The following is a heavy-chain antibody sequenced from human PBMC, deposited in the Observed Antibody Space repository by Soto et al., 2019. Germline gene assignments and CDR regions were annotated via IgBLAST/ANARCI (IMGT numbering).Heavy chain of an antibody. Sequence: GGSLRLSCSASGFTFSSYAMHWVRQAPGKGLEYVSTISSNGGSTYYADSVKGRFTISRDNSKNTLYLQMSSLRTEDTALYYCAKGKYDFDYWGQGTLVTVSS. CDR2: ISSNGGST. CDR3: AKGKYDFDY. V-gene: IGHV3-64D*06. J-gene: IGHJ4*02. CDR1: GFTFSSYA.